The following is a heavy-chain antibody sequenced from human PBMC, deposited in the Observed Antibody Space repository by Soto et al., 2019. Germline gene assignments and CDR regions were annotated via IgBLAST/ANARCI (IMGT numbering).Heavy chain of an antibody. V-gene: IGHV5-51*01. J-gene: IGHJ4*02. Sequence: PGESLKISCKGSGYSFISHWIGWVRQMPGKGLEWMGIIYPGDSDTRYSPSFEGQVTITADKPTTTAYLQWSSLKASDTSMYYCPRSLPTPDFWGQGTLVTLSS. CDR1: GYSFISHW. CDR2: IYPGDSDT. CDR3: PRSLPTPDF.